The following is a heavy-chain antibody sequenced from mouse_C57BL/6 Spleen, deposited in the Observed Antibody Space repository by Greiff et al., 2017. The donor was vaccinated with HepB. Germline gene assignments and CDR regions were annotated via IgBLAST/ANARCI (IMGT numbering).Heavy chain of an antibody. CDR3: ASFPTGAYAMDY. J-gene: IGHJ4*01. CDR1: GYTFTSYW. D-gene: IGHD4-1*02. CDR2: IDPSDSET. Sequence: QVQLQQPGAELVRPGSSVKLSCKASGYTFTSYWMHWVKQRPIQGLEWIGNIDPSDSETNYNQKFKDKATLTLDKSSSTAYMQLSSRTSEDSAVYYCASFPTGAYAMDYWGQGTSVTVSS. V-gene: IGHV1-52*01.